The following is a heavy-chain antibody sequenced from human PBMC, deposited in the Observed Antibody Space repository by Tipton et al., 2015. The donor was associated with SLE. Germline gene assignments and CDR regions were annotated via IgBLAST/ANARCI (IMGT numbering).Heavy chain of an antibody. CDR3: ASGVATIDY. V-gene: IGHV3-30*04. CDR1: GFTFSSYA. J-gene: IGHJ4*02. Sequence: SLRLSCAASGFTFSSYAMHWVRQAPGKGLEWVAVISYDGSNKYYADSVKGRFTISRDNSKNTLYLQMNSLRAEDTAVYYCASGVATIDYWGQGTLVTVSS. CDR2: ISYDGSNK. D-gene: IGHD5-12*01.